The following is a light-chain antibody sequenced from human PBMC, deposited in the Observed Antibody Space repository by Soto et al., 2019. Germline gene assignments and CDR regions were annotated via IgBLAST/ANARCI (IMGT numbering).Light chain of an antibody. J-gene: IGLJ3*02. CDR1: TSDVGGYDV. Sequence: QSVLTQLASVSGSPGQSITISCSGTTSDVGGYDVVSWYQQHPGKAPKLMIFEVNQRPSGVSDRFSGSKSGNTASLTISGLQAGDEADYYCCSFAGSSTFWVFGGGTKGTVL. CDR3: CSFAGSSTFWV. V-gene: IGLV2-23*02. CDR2: EVN.